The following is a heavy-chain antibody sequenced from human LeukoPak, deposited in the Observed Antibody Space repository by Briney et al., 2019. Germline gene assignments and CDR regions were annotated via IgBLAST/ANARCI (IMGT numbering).Heavy chain of an antibody. D-gene: IGHD3-9*01. J-gene: IGHJ4*02. CDR2: IYTSGST. Sequence: SETLSLTCTVSGGSISSYYWSWIRQPAGKGLEWIGRIYTSGSTNYNPSLKSRVTMSVDTSKNQFSLKLSSVTAADTAVYYCARVGVLRYFDWLEYYFDYWGQGTLVTVSS. CDR1: GGSISSYY. CDR3: ARVGVLRYFDWLEYYFDY. V-gene: IGHV4-4*07.